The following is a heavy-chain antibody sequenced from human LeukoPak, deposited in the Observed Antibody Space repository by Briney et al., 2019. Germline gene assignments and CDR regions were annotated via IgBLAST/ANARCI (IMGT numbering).Heavy chain of an antibody. Sequence: ASVKVSCKASGYTFTSYYMHWVRQAPGQGLEWMGIIDPSGGSTNYAQKFQGRVTMTRDTSTSTVYMELSSLRSEDTAVYYCAGDFWSGYYFRDWGQGTLVTVSS. CDR1: GYTFTSYY. CDR2: IDPSGGST. V-gene: IGHV1-46*01. D-gene: IGHD3-3*01. J-gene: IGHJ4*02. CDR3: AGDFWSGYYFRD.